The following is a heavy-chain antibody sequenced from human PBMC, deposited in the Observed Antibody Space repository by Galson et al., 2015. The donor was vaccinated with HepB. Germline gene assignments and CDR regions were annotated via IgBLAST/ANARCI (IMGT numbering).Heavy chain of an antibody. CDR3: TTPQAGTPPEGGMDV. V-gene: IGHV3-73*01. CDR2: IRSKANSYAT. CDR1: GFTFSGSA. D-gene: IGHD6-13*01. Sequence: SLRLSCAASGFTFSGSAMHWVRQASGKGLEWVGRIRSKANSYATAYAASVKGRFTISRDDSKNTAYLQMNSLKTEDTAVYYCTTPQAGTPPEGGMDVWGQGTTVTVSS. J-gene: IGHJ6*02.